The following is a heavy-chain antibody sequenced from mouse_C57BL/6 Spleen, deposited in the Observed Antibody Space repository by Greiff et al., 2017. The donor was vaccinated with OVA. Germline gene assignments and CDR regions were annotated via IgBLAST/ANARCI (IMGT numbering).Heavy chain of an antibody. J-gene: IGHJ4*01. Sequence: QVQLQQSGTELVKPGASVKLSCKASGYTFTSYWMHWVKQRPGHGLEWIGNINPSNGGTNYNEKFKSKATLTVDKSSSTAYMQLSSLTSEDSAVYYCARDLMSNYVPYYAMDYWGQGTSVTVSS. D-gene: IGHD2-5*01. CDR3: ARDLMSNYVPYYAMDY. V-gene: IGHV1-53*01. CDR2: INPSNGGT. CDR1: GYTFTSYW.